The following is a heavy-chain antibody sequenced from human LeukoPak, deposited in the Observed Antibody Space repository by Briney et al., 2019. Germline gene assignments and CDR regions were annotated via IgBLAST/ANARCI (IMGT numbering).Heavy chain of an antibody. J-gene: IGHJ3*02. CDR2: ISRGGSTT. Sequence: GGSLRLSCVASGFTSSDYYMNWIRQALGKGLEWVSYISRGGSTTYYADSVKGRFTISRDNAKNSLYLQMNSLRAEDTAVYYCVRGVSISSSWYNDIWGQGTMVTVSS. CDR3: VRGVSISSSWYNDI. CDR1: GFTSSDYY. D-gene: IGHD6-13*01. V-gene: IGHV3-11*01.